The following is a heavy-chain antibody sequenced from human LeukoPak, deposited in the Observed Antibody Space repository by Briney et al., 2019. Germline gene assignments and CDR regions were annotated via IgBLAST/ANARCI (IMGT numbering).Heavy chain of an antibody. V-gene: IGHV3-48*03. CDR2: ISSTSNMI. Sequence: GGSLRLSCAASGFTFSNYEMNWVRQAPGKGLEWVSYISSTSNMIYYADSVRGRFTISRDNAENSLYLQMNSLGAEDTAVYYCATASGSWYRYYFDNWGQGTLVTVSS. CDR1: GFTFSNYE. D-gene: IGHD6-13*01. J-gene: IGHJ4*02. CDR3: ATASGSWYRYYFDN.